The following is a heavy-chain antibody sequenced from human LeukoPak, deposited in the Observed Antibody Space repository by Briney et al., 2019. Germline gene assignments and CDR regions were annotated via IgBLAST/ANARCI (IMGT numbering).Heavy chain of an antibody. CDR3: ARLVGAIKHDYFYYYLDV. Sequence: PSETLSLTRAVYGGSFSGYYWTWIRQAPGKGLEWIGETNHNGSANYISSLKSRLTLSVDTSKDQFSLKLISVTAADTAVYCCARLVGAIKHDYFYYYLDVWGKGTTVTVPS. D-gene: IGHD1-26*01. CDR1: GGSFSGYY. V-gene: IGHV4-34*01. CDR2: TNHNGSA. J-gene: IGHJ6*03.